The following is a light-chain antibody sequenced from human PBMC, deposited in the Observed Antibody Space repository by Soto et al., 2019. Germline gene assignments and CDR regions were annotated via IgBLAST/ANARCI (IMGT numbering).Light chain of an antibody. V-gene: IGKV3-11*01. J-gene: IGKJ4*01. CDR2: DAT. CDR1: QSVSSY. CDR3: QQRTNWPLT. Sequence: IVFSQSPATVSLSPGERATLYCRASQSVSSYLAWYQQKPGQAPRLLIYDATNRATGIPARFSGSGSGTDFTLTISSLEPEDFAVYYCQQRTNWPLTFGGGTKVDIK.